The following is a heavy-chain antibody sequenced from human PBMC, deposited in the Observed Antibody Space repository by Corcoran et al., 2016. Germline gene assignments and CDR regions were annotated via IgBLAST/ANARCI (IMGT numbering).Heavy chain of an antibody. D-gene: IGHD2-2*01. V-gene: IGHV2-5*02. CDR2: IYWDDDK. J-gene: IGHJ4*02. CDR3: AHRPGPHLSNYFDY. CDR1: GFSLSTSGVG. Sequence: QITLKESGPTLVKPTQTLTLTCTFSGFSLSTSGVGVGWIRQPPGKALEWLALIYWDDDKRYSPSLKSRLTITNETSKNQVVLTMTNMDPVDTATYYCAHRPGPHLSNYFDYWGQGTLVTVSS.